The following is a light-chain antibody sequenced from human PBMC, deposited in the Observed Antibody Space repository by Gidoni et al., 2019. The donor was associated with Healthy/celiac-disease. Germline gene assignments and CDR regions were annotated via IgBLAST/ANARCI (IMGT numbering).Light chain of an antibody. CDR2: AAS. V-gene: IGKV1-8*01. CDR1: QGISSY. Sequence: AIRIIQSPSSLSASTGDRVTITCRASQGISSYLAWYQQKPGKDPKLLIYAASTLQNGVPSRFSGSVSGTDFTLTISCLQSEDFATYYCQQYYSYPTFGQGTKVEIK. J-gene: IGKJ1*01. CDR3: QQYYSYPT.